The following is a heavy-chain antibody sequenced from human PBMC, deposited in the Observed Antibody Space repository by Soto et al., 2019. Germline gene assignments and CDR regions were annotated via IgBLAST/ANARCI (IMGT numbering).Heavy chain of an antibody. V-gene: IGHV4-59*01. D-gene: IGHD2-2*01. J-gene: IGHJ4*02. CDR3: ARRNNLSSSNDY. CDR2: IYHSGSA. Sequence: SETLSLTCTVSGASITTYYWSWIRQPPGKGLEWIGYIYHSGSANCNPSLKSRVTISVDTAKNQFSLKLSSVTAADTAIYYCARRNNLSSSNDYWGQGTLVTVSS. CDR1: GASITTYY.